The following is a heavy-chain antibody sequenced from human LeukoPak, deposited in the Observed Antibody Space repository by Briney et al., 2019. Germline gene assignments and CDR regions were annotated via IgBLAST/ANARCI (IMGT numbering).Heavy chain of an antibody. V-gene: IGHV4-34*01. D-gene: IGHD3-10*01. J-gene: IGHJ5*02. CDR1: GGSFSGYY. Sequence: PSETLSLTCAVYGGSFSGYYWSWIRQPPVKGLEWIGEINHSGSTNYNPSLKSRVTISVDTSKNQFSLKLSSVTAADTAVYYCARRGTVYYGSGNWLDPWGQGTLVTVSS. CDR3: ARRGTVYYGSGNWLDP. CDR2: INHSGST.